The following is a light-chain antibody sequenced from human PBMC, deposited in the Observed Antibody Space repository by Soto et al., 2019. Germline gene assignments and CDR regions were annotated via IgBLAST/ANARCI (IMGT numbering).Light chain of an antibody. CDR3: QQYNTHSDT. CDR1: QSVSTW. J-gene: IGKJ4*01. V-gene: IGKV1-5*03. CDR2: KAS. Sequence: DIQMTQSPSTLSASVGDRVTITCRASQSVSTWLAWYQQKPGKAPKLLIYKASSLQGGVPSRFSGSRSGTEFTLTISSLQPDDFATYYCQQYNTHSDTFGGGTRVEIK.